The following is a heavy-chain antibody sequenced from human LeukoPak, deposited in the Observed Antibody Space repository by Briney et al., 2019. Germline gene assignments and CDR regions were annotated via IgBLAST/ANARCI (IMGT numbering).Heavy chain of an antibody. D-gene: IGHD3-16*02. CDR2: IWYDGSNK. Sequence: GGSLRLSCAASGFTFSSYGMHWVRQAPGKGLEWVAVIWYDGSNKYYADSVKGRFTISRDNSKNTLYLQMNSLRAEDTAVYYCARGLMITFGGVIAPFDYWGQGTLVTVSS. J-gene: IGHJ4*02. CDR3: ARGLMITFGGVIAPFDY. V-gene: IGHV3-33*01. CDR1: GFTFSSYG.